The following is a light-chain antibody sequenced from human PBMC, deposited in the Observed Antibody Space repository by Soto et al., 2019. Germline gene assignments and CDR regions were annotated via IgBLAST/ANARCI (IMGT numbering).Light chain of an antibody. CDR2: GIS. V-gene: IGKV3-20*01. J-gene: IGKJ1*01. CDR3: QQYGSSPGT. CDR1: QSVSNNY. Sequence: EIVLTQSPGTLSLSPGERATLSCRASQSVSNNYLAWYQQKPGLAPRLLIYGISNRATGIPDRFSGSGSGTEFTLTISRLEPEDFAVYYCQQYGSSPGTFGQGTKVEIE.